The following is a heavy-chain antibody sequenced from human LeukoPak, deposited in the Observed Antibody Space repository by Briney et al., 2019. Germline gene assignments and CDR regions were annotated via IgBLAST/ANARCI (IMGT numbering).Heavy chain of an antibody. D-gene: IGHD2-2*01. CDR1: GYTFTSYY. CDR2: INPSGGST. CDR3: AREQGYCSSTSCSRGAFDI. V-gene: IGHV1-46*01. Sequence: ASVKVSCKASGYTFTSYYMHWVRQAPGQGLEWMGIINPSGGSTNYAQKLQGRVTMTTDTSTSTAYMELRSLRSDDTAVYYCAREQGYCSSTSCSRGAFDIWGQGTMVTVSS. J-gene: IGHJ3*02.